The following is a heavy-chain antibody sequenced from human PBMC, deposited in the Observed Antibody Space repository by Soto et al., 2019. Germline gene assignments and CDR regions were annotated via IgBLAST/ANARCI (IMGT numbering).Heavy chain of an antibody. Sequence: QVQLVQSGAEVKKPGSSVKVSCKASGGTFSSYAISWVRQAPGQGLEWMGGIIPIFGTANYAQKFQGRVTITADESTSTAYMELSSLRSEDTAVYYCARTTVGDYGDFGAKVLDYWGQGTLVTVSS. CDR2: IIPIFGTA. J-gene: IGHJ4*02. D-gene: IGHD4-17*01. CDR3: ARTTVGDYGDFGAKVLDY. CDR1: GGTFSSYA. V-gene: IGHV1-69*01.